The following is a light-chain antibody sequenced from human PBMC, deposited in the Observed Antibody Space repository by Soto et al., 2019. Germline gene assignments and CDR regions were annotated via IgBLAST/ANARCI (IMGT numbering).Light chain of an antibody. CDR3: QQDYDIPHT. CDR2: ATS. V-gene: IGKV1-39*01. Sequence: DIQVTQSPSSLSTSIGDKVTLTCRASQSIGHFLNWYQQKPGKAPNLIIYATSTLRSGVPSRFTGSVSGTDFTLTIINLQPQDFADYFCQQDYDIPHTFGQGTSLEI. J-gene: IGKJ2*01. CDR1: QSIGHF.